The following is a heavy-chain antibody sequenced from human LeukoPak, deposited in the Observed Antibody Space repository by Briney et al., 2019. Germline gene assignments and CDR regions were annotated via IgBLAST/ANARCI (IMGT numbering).Heavy chain of an antibody. V-gene: IGHV4-34*01. Sequence: PSETLSLTCAVYGGSFSGCYWSWIRQPPGKGLEWIGEINHSGSTNYNPSLKSRVTISVDTSKNQFSLKLSSVTAADTAVYYCARAQLRFGGVIVIGYWGQGTLVTVSS. J-gene: IGHJ4*02. D-gene: IGHD3-16*02. CDR1: GGSFSGCY. CDR2: INHSGST. CDR3: ARAQLRFGGVIVIGY.